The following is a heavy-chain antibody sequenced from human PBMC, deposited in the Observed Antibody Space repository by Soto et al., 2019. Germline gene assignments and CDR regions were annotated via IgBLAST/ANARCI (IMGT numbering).Heavy chain of an antibody. Sequence: GGSLRLSCAASGFTFSSYAMSWVRQAPGKGLEWVSAISGSGGSTYYADSVKGRFTISRDNAKNSLYLQMNSLRAEDTAVYYCARGTYDILTGYYSYYYYYMDVWGKGTTVTVSS. D-gene: IGHD3-9*01. CDR1: GFTFSSYA. J-gene: IGHJ6*03. CDR2: ISGSGGST. CDR3: ARGTYDILTGYYSYYYYYMDV. V-gene: IGHV3-23*01.